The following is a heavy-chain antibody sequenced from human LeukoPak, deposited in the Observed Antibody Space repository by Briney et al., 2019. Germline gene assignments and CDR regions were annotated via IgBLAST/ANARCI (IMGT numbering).Heavy chain of an antibody. Sequence: PGGSLRLSCAASAFTFNYYGMHWVRQSPGKGLEWVAFIRFDGSDKYYADSVKGRFTISRDNSKNTLNLHMNNLRAEDTAVYYCARGDNWNYDYYYYYMGVWGKGTTVTVSS. CDR3: ARGDNWNYDYYYYYMGV. CDR2: IRFDGSDK. V-gene: IGHV3-30*02. CDR1: AFTFNYYG. J-gene: IGHJ6*03. D-gene: IGHD1-7*01.